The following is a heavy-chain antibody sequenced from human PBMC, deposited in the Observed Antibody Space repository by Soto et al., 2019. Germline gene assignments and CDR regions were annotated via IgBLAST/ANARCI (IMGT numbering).Heavy chain of an antibody. CDR3: VRGGGYCTDGICYDAFDI. V-gene: IGHV4-61*01. J-gene: IGHJ3*02. Sequence: QVQLQESGPGLVKPSETLSLTCTVSGGSVSSGLYYWTWIRQPPGKGLEWIGYIYYTGSTNYNPSPQSRVPISGDTSKDQFSLKLDYVPAADTAVYYFVRGGGYCTDGICYDAFDIWGQGTMVTVSS. D-gene: IGHD2-15*01. CDR2: IYYTGST. CDR1: GGSVSSGLYY.